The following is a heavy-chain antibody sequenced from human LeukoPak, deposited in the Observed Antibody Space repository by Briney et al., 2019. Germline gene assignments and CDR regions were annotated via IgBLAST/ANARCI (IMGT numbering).Heavy chain of an antibody. Sequence: PGGSLRLSCAASGFTFNNYAMTWVRQAPEKGLEWVSSITGSGGVTYYADSVKGRFTISRDNSKNTLYLQMNSLRAEDTAVYFCAGGYFFDYWGQGTLVTVSS. CDR1: GFTFNNYA. V-gene: IGHV3-23*01. J-gene: IGHJ4*02. CDR2: ITGSGGVT. CDR3: AGGYFFDY. D-gene: IGHD3-16*01.